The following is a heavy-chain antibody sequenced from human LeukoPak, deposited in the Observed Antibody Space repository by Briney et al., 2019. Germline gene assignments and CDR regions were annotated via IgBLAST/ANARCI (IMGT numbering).Heavy chain of an antibody. CDR3: ARNPDYGDTLYYFDY. CDR2: ISAYNGNT. J-gene: IGHJ4*02. Sequence: GASVKVSCKASGYTFTSYGISWVRQAPGQGLEWMGWISAYNGNTNYAQKLQGRVTMTTDTSTSTAYMELRSLRSDDTAVYYCARNPDYGDTLYYFDYWGQGTLVTVSS. D-gene: IGHD4-17*01. CDR1: GYTFTSYG. V-gene: IGHV1-18*01.